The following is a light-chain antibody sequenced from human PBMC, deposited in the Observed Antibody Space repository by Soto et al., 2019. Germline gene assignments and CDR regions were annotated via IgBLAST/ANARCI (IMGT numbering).Light chain of an antibody. V-gene: IGLV8-61*01. J-gene: IGLJ3*02. CDR2: NTN. Sequence: QAVVTQEPSFSVSPGGTVTLTCGLTSGSVSGSYYPSWYQQTPGQAPRTLIYNTNTRSSGVPDRFSGSILGNKAALTITGAQADDEADYYCALYVSRAILFGGGTKLTVL. CDR3: ALYVSRAIL. CDR1: SGSVSGSYY.